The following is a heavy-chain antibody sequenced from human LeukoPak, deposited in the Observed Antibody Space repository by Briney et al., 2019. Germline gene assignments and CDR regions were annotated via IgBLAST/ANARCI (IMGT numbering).Heavy chain of an antibody. V-gene: IGHV4-59*01. Sequence: SETLSLTCTVSGDFITAYYWSWIRQPPGKGLEWIGYVYYSGSAEYNPSLRSRVTISLEMSKNQFSLKLSSVTAADTAVYYCARDLGFGYFDYWGQGTLVTVSS. CDR3: ARDLGFGYFDY. D-gene: IGHD3-16*01. CDR1: GDFITAYY. CDR2: VYYSGSA. J-gene: IGHJ4*02.